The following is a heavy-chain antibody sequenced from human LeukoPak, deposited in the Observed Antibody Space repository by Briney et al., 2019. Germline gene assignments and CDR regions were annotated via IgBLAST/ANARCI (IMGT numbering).Heavy chain of an antibody. J-gene: IGHJ2*01. V-gene: IGHV3-74*01. CDR2: INTEGKTT. D-gene: IGHD1-26*01. CDR3: ARDPGSNSHDWYFDH. Sequence: PGGSLRLSCAASGFTFSTYWMYWVRQAPGKGLLWVSRINTEGKTTHYADSVKGRFVISRDNAKNTLYLQMNSLRTEDTAVYYCARDPGSNSHDWYFDHWGRGTLVTVSS. CDR1: GFTFSTYW.